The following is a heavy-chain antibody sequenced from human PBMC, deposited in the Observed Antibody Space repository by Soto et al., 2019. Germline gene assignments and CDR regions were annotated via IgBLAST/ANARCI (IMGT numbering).Heavy chain of an antibody. D-gene: IGHD6-13*01. CDR2: IIPIFGTA. V-gene: IGHV1-69*12. CDR3: ATLTIAAAGYYYYGMDV. CDR1: GGTFSSYA. Sequence: QVQLVQSGAEVKKPGSSVKVSCKASGGTFSSYAISWVRQAPGQGLEWMGGIIPIFGTANYAQKFQGRVTITADESTSTAYMELSSLRSEDTAVYYCATLTIAAAGYYYYGMDVWGQGTTVTVSS. J-gene: IGHJ6*02.